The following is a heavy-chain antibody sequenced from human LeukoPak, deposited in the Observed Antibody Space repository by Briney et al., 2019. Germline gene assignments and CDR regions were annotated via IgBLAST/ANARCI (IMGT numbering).Heavy chain of an antibody. CDR3: ARVVVGEPGAWGYYFDY. V-gene: IGHV3-23*01. D-gene: IGHD3-10*01. CDR1: GFTFSSYA. CDR2: ISGSGGST. J-gene: IGHJ4*02. Sequence: GGSLRLSCAASGFTFSSYAMSWVRQAPGKGLEWVSAISGSGGSTYYVDSVKGRFTISRDNSKNTLYLQMNSLRAEDTAVYYCARVVVGEPGAWGYYFDYWGQGTLVTVSS.